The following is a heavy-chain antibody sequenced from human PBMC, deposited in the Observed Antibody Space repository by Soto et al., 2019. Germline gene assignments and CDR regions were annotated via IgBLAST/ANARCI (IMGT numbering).Heavy chain of an antibody. CDR1: GGSISSYY. D-gene: IGHD5-18*01. Sequence: SETLSLTCTVSGGSISSYYWSWIRQPPGKGLEWIGYIYYSGSTNYNPSLKSRVTISVDTSKNQFSLKLSSVTAAGTAVYYCARYSYGGIRSLNWFDPWGQGTLVTVSS. V-gene: IGHV4-59*01. CDR3: ARYSYGGIRSLNWFDP. CDR2: IYYSGST. J-gene: IGHJ5*02.